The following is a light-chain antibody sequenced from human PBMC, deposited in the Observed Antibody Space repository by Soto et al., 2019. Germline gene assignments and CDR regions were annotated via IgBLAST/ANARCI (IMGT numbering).Light chain of an antibody. J-gene: IGKJ2*01. Sequence: PGERATLSCWASQSLRSSYLAWYQRKPGQAPRLLMFGASRRATGIPDRFNGSGSGTDFILTISRLEPEDVAVYYCHQHGTSPYTFGQGTVLEIK. CDR1: QSLRSSY. CDR3: HQHGTSPYT. CDR2: GAS. V-gene: IGKV3-20*01.